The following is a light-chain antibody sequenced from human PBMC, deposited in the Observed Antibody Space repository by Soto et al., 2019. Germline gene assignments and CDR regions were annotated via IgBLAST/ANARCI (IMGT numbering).Light chain of an antibody. CDR3: CSYAASNTFV. V-gene: IGLV2-11*01. Sequence: QSALTQPRSVSESPGQSVTISCTGTSSDVGGYNYVSWYQQYSGKAPKVMIYDVSKRPSGVPDRFSGSKSGNTASLTISGLQAEDEADYYCCSYAASNTFVFGTGTKLTVL. CDR1: SSDVGGYNY. CDR2: DVS. J-gene: IGLJ1*01.